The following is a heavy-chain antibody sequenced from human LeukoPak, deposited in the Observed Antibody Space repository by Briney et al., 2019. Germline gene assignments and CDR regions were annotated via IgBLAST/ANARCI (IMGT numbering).Heavy chain of an antibody. Sequence: SVKVSCKASGGTFSSYAISWVRQAPGQGLEWMGGIIPIFGTANYAQKFQGRVTITADESTSTAYMELSSLRSEDTAVYYCARDKGIVAVVAATNYYYGMDVWGQGTTVTVSS. CDR1: GGTFSSYA. J-gene: IGHJ6*02. CDR2: IIPIFGTA. V-gene: IGHV1-69*01. D-gene: IGHD2-15*01. CDR3: ARDKGIVAVVAATNYYYGMDV.